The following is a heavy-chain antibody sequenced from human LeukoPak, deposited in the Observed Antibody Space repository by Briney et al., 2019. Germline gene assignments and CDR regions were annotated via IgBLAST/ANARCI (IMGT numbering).Heavy chain of an antibody. Sequence: GASVKVSCKASGYTFTSYYMHWVRQAPGQGLEWMGIINPSGGSTSYAQKFQGRVTMTRDTSTSTVYMEVSSLRSEDTAVYYCAREAPITMTGYAFDIWGQGTMVTASS. V-gene: IGHV1-46*01. CDR3: AREAPITMTGYAFDI. CDR2: INPSGGST. J-gene: IGHJ3*02. CDR1: GYTFTSYY. D-gene: IGHD3-22*01.